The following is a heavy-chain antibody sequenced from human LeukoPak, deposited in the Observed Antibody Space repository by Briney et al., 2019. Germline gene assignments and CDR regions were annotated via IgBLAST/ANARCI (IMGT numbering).Heavy chain of an antibody. J-gene: IGHJ3*01. V-gene: IGHV4-59*01. Sequence: SETLSLTCTVSGGSISGYNLSWFRQPPGKGLEWIAYIYYSGTTSYNPSLKSRVTISADTSKLQFSLKLSSVTAADTAVCYCARGNDSGSGHWGPGTMVTVSS. CDR3: ARGNDSGSGH. CDR2: IYYSGTT. CDR1: GGSISGYN. D-gene: IGHD5-12*01.